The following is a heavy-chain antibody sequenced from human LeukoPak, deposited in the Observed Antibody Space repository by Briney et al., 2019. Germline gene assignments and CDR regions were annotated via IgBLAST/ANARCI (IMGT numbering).Heavy chain of an antibody. CDR1: GGSFSGYY. CDR3: ARRRYCTNGVCYTGRYFQH. CDR2: INHSGGT. Sequence: PSETLSLTCAVYGGSFSGYYWSWIRQPPGKGLEWIGEINHSGGTNYNPSLKSRVTISVGTSTNQFYLQLSSVTAADTVVYYCARRRYCTNGVCYTGRYFQHWGQGTLVTVSS. D-gene: IGHD2-8*01. V-gene: IGHV4-34*01. J-gene: IGHJ1*01.